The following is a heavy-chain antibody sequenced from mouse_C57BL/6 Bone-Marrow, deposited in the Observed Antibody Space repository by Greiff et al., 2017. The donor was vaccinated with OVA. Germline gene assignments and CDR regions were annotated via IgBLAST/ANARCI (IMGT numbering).Heavy chain of an antibody. V-gene: IGHV1-69*01. CDR3: ARSGTYDYDPHCDY. J-gene: IGHJ2*01. Sequence: QVQLQQPGAELVMPGASVKLSCKASGYTFTSYWMHWVKQRPGQGLEWIGEIDPSDSYTNYNQKFKGKSTLTVDKSSSTAYMQLSSLTSEDSAVYYCARSGTYDYDPHCDYWGQGTTLTVSS. CDR1: GYTFTSYW. CDR2: IDPSDSYT. D-gene: IGHD2-4*01.